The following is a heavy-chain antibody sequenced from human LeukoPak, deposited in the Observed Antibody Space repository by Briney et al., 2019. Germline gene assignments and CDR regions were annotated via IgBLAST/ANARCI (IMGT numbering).Heavy chain of an antibody. V-gene: IGHV1-69*02. Sequence: SVKVSCKASGGTFSTYTITWVREAPGQGLEWMGRLIPILGIANYAQKFQGRDTITADKSTSTAYMELSSLRSEYTAVYYCARSGVVSFDAFDMWGQGTMVTVSS. CDR3: ARSGVVSFDAFDM. CDR2: LIPILGIA. J-gene: IGHJ3*02. CDR1: GGTFSTYT. D-gene: IGHD2-15*01.